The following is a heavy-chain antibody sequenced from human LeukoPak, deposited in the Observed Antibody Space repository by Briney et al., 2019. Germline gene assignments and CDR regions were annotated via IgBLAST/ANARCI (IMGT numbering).Heavy chain of an antibody. D-gene: IGHD1-26*01. Sequence: GGSLRLSCAASGFTFSSYGMHWVRQAPGKGLEWVAVIWYDGSNKYYADSVKGRFTISRDNSKNTLYLQMNSLRAEDTAVYYCAYPSGSYSHDAFDIWGQGTMVTVSS. CDR2: IWYDGSNK. V-gene: IGHV3-33*01. CDR3: AYPSGSYSHDAFDI. CDR1: GFTFSSYG. J-gene: IGHJ3*02.